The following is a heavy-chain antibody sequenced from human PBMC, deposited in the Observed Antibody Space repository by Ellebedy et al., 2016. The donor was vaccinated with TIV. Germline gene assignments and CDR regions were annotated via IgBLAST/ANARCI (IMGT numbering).Heavy chain of an antibody. CDR1: GFTFTTYW. CDR3: ARVNYNPTRFDY. CDR2: IKQDGSEK. D-gene: IGHD5-24*01. V-gene: IGHV3-7*03. J-gene: IGHJ4*02. Sequence: PGGSLRLSCAASGFTFTTYWMHWVRQTPGKGLEWVANIKQDGSEKYYVDSLKGRFTISRDNAKNALYLQMNSLRAEDTAVYFCARVNYNPTRFDYWGQGTLVTVSS.